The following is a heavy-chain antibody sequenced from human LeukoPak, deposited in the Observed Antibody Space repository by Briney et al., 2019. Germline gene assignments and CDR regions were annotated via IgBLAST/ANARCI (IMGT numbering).Heavy chain of an antibody. CDR2: IYPGDSDT. Sequence: GESLKISFKGSGYSFTSYWIGWGRPRPGKGLGWMGIIYPGDSDTRYSPSFQGQVTISADKSIGTAYLQWSSLKASDTAMYYCARQRGGEVVVAATPGNWFDPWGQGTLVTVSS. CDR1: GYSFTSYW. J-gene: IGHJ5*02. CDR3: ARQRGGEVVVAATPGNWFDP. D-gene: IGHD2-15*01. V-gene: IGHV5-51*01.